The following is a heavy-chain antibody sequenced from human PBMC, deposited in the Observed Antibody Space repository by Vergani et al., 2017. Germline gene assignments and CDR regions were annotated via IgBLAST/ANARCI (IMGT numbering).Heavy chain of an antibody. V-gene: IGHV1-8*01. CDR1: GYTFTSYD. CDR3: ARAPYYYGMDV. J-gene: IGHJ6*02. CDR2: MNPNSGNT. Sequence: QVQLVQSGAEVKKPGASVKVSCKASGYTFTSYDINWVRQDTGQGLKWMGWMNPNSGNTGHAQKFQGRVTMTRSTSISTAYMELSSLRSEDTAVYYCARAPYYYGMDVWGQGTTVTVSS.